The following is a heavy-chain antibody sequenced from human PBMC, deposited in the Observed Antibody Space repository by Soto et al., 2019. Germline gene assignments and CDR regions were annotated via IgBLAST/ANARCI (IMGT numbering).Heavy chain of an antibody. D-gene: IGHD4-17*01. Sequence: GGSLRLSCAASGFNFSYSAMHWVRQAPGKGLEWVAVITYDGSGKHYADSVKGRFTISRDNSKHTLHLQMNSLRAEDTAVYYCARHTHYVPYYFDYWGQGTLVTSPQ. CDR3: ARHTHYVPYYFDY. V-gene: IGHV3-30-3*01. J-gene: IGHJ4*02. CDR2: ITYDGSGK. CDR1: GFNFSYSA.